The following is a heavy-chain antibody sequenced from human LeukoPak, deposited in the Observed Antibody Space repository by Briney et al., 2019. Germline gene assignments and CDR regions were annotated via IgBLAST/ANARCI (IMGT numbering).Heavy chain of an antibody. D-gene: IGHD1/OR15-1a*01. Sequence: ASVKVSCKASGYTFTGYYMHWVRQAPGQGLEWMGWINPNSGGTNYAQKFQGWVTMTRDTSISTAYMELSSLRSEDTAVYSCARAGTYSYYYGMDVWGQGTTVTVSS. CDR2: INPNSGGT. V-gene: IGHV1-2*04. CDR3: ARAGTYSYYYGMDV. J-gene: IGHJ6*02. CDR1: GYTFTGYY.